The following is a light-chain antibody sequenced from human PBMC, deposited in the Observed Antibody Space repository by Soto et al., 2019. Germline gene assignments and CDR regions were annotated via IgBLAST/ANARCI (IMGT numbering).Light chain of an antibody. CDR3: QQYNNWPPDRT. CDR2: GAS. CDR1: QSVGSN. J-gene: IGKJ1*01. Sequence: EIVMRQSPATLFVSPGERAILSCRASQSVGSNLAWYQQKPGQAPRLLIYGASNRATGIPARFSGSGSGTEFTLTIRSLQSEDFAIYFCQQYNNWPPDRTFGQGTKVEIK. V-gene: IGKV3-15*01.